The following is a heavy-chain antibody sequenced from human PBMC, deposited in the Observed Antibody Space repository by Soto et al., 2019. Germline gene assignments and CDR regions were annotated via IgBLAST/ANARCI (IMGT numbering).Heavy chain of an antibody. Sequence: GASVKVSCKASGYTFTGYYMHWVRQAPGQGLEWMGWINPNSGGTNYAQKFQGWVTMTRDTSISTAYMELSRLRSDDTAVYYCARDSYYDFWSGYYAPRCCDGMDVWGQGTTVTVSS. CDR2: INPNSGGT. V-gene: IGHV1-2*04. CDR1: GYTFTGYY. J-gene: IGHJ6*02. D-gene: IGHD3-3*01. CDR3: ARDSYYDFWSGYYAPRCCDGMDV.